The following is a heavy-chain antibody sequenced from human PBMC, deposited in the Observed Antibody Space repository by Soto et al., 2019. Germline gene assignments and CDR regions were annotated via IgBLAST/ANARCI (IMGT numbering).Heavy chain of an antibody. CDR2: INLGSGNT. CDR3: ARGMGPGDFDS. V-gene: IGHV1-3*01. J-gene: IGHJ4*02. CDR1: EYTSTRFH. Sequence: QVHLVQSGAEVRTPGASAKVSCKASEYTSTRFHIHWVRQAPGQSLEWMGWINLGSGNTKSSQKFQDRVTITRDTSATTAYMEISSLMSEDTAIYYCARGMGPGDFDSWGQGTLVTVSS.